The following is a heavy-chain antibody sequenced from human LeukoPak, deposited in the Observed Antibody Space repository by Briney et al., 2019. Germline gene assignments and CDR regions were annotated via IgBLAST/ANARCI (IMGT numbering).Heavy chain of an antibody. CDR2: IYYSGST. CDR1: GGSISSYY. Sequence: SETLSLTCTVSGGSISSYYWSWIRQPPGEGLEWIGYIYYSGSTNYNPSLKSRVTISVDTSKNQFSLKLSSVTAADTAVYYCARGLIAAAFDPWGQGTLVTVSS. D-gene: IGHD6-13*01. CDR3: ARGLIAAAFDP. J-gene: IGHJ5*02. V-gene: IGHV4-59*12.